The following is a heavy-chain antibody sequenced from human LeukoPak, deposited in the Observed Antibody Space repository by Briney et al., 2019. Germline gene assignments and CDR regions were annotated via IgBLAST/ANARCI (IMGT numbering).Heavy chain of an antibody. CDR3: ARDLEAAGLDY. D-gene: IGHD6-13*01. CDR1: GFTFDDYA. Sequence: GESLRLSCAASGFTFDDYAMHWVRQAPGKGLEWVSGISWNSGSIGYADSVKGRFTISRDNAKNSLYLQMNSLRAEGTAVYYCARDLEAAGLDYWGQGTLVTVSS. V-gene: IGHV3-9*01. J-gene: IGHJ4*02. CDR2: ISWNSGSI.